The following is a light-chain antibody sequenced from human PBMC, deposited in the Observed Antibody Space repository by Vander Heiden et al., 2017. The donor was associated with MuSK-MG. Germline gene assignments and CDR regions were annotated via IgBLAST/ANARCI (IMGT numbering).Light chain of an antibody. J-gene: IGKJ1*01. Sequence: AIRMTQSPSSFSASTGDRVTITCRASQGISSYLAWYQQKPGKAPKLLIYAASTLQRGVPPRFSGSGSGTDFPLTISCLQSEDFATYYCQHDDSSPKAFGQGTKVEIK. V-gene: IGKV1-8*01. CDR3: QHDDSSPKA. CDR1: QGISSY. CDR2: AAS.